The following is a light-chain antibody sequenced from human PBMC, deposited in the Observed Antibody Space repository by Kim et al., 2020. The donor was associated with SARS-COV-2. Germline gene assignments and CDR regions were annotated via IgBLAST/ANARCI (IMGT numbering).Light chain of an antibody. CDR1: QGISTH. J-gene: IGKJ4*01. CDR2: AAS. V-gene: IGKV1-27*01. CDR3: QEYYSAPLT. Sequence: DIQLTQSPSSLSASVGDTVTISCRASQGISTHLAWYQQEPGKVPKLLISAASALHSGVPSWFIGSGSRTDFTLTITSLRPEDVATYYCQEYYSAPLTFGGGTKVDIK.